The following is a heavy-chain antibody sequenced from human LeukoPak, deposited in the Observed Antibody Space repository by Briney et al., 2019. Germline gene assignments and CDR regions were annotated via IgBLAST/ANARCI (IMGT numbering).Heavy chain of an antibody. D-gene: IGHD3-22*01. CDR1: GYSFTNYW. J-gene: IGHJ4*02. CDR3: ARLLDGSSGYDY. CDR2: IDPSDSYT. Sequence: GESLKISRKGSGYSFTNYWISRVRQMPGKGLEWMGRIDPSDSYTKYSPSFQGHVTLSVYKSSSTTYLQWSSLKASDSAMYYCARLLDGSSGYDYWGQGTLVAVSS. V-gene: IGHV5-10-1*01.